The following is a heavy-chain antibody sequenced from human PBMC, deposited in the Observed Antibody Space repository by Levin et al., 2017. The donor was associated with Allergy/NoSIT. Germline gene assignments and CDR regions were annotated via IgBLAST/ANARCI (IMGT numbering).Heavy chain of an antibody. V-gene: IGHV1-2*02. J-gene: IGHJ4*02. CDR1: GYTFTGYY. Sequence: ASVKVSCKASGYTFTGYYMHWVRQAPGQGLEWMGWINPNSGGTNYAQKFQGRVTMTRDTSISTAYMELSRLRSDDTAVYYCARENTMTGPTSYIVVVPAARGGGEDYWGQGTLVTVSS. CDR3: ARENTMTGPTSYIVVVPAARGGGEDY. D-gene: IGHD2-2*01. CDR2: INPNSGGT.